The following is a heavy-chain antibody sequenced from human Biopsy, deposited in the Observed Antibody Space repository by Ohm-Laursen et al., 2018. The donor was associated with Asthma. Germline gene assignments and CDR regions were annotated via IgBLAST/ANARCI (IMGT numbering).Heavy chain of an antibody. J-gene: IGHJ4*02. CDR2: IKKDGSEK. V-gene: IGHV3-7*01. CDR3: ARDPLRGDLLKYFDY. CDR1: GFTFTSYW. D-gene: IGHD2/OR15-2a*01. Sequence: SLRLSCSASGFTFTSYWMSWVRQAPGKGLEWVANIKKDGSEKYYVDSVKGRFTISRDNAKNSLYLHMNSLRAEDTAVYYCARDPLRGDLLKYFDYWGQGTLVTVSS.